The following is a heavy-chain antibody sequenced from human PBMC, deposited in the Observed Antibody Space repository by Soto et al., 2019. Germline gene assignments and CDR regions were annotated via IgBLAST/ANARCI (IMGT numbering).Heavy chain of an antibody. CDR3: ASGTGKSDFDY. D-gene: IGHD3-3*01. V-gene: IGHV3-15*01. CDR2: IKSKTEAATR. J-gene: IGHJ4*02. CDR1: GVIFTDAW. Sequence: GGSLRLSCAASGVIFTDAWMSWVRQAPGKGLEWVGRIKSKTEAATRDFAAPVKGRFAISRDDSKNTVFLQMNSLKIEDSGVYYCASGTGKSDFDYWGLGTLVTVSS.